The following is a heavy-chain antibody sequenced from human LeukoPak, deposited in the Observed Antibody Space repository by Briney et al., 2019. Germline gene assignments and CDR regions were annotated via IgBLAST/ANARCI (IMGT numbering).Heavy chain of an antibody. D-gene: IGHD5-12*01. CDR1: GFAFSSYG. V-gene: IGHV3-33*01. CDR3: ARASALATPPFAY. CDR2: IWYDGSDK. J-gene: IGHJ4*02. Sequence: GRSLRLSCAVSGFAFSSYGMHWVRQAPGKGLEWVAIIWYDGSDKYYGDSVKGRFTISRDNAKNAVYLQMSSLRVEDTAVYYCARASALATPPFAYWGQGTLVTVSS.